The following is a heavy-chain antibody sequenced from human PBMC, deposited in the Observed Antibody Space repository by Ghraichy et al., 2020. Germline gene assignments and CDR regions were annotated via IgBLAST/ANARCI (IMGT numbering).Heavy chain of an antibody. D-gene: IGHD3-10*01. J-gene: IGHJ4*02. CDR3: VRDDGSGTYYTSY. V-gene: IGHV3-7*03. Sequence: LSLTCAASGFIFNTYWMSWVRQAPGQGLEWVANIKQDGSAKYYVESVKGRFTISRDNAKNSLYLQMNSLRVEDTAIYYCVRDDGSGTYYTSYWGQGTLVTVSS. CDR2: IKQDGSAK. CDR1: GFIFNTYW.